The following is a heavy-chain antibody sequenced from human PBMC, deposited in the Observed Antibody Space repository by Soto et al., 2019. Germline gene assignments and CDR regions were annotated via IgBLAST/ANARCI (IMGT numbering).Heavy chain of an antibody. CDR2: IRSDGEGT. V-gene: IGHV3-23*01. J-gene: IGHJ4*02. D-gene: IGHD3-10*01. CDR3: AKDYIRLPGN. Sequence: GGSLRLSCAASGFTFSSYAMSWVRQAQGKGLEWVSAIRSDGEGTYYADSVKGRFTISRDNSKNTLYLQMNSLRAEDTALYYCAKDYIRLPGNWGQGTLVTVSS. CDR1: GFTFSSYA.